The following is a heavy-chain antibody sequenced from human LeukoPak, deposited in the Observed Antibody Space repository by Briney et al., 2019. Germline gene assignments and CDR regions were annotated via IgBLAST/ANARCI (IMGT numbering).Heavy chain of an antibody. V-gene: IGHV4-34*01. D-gene: IGHD3-10*01. J-gene: IGHJ4*02. CDR3: ARRTMVRGVIITDY. Sequence: SETLSLTCAVYGGSFSGYYWSWIRHPPGKGLEWIGEINHSGSTNYNPSLTSRGTISVDTSKNQFSLKLSSVTAADTAVYYCARRTMVRGVIITDYWGQGTLVTVSS. CDR2: INHSGST. CDR1: GGSFSGYY.